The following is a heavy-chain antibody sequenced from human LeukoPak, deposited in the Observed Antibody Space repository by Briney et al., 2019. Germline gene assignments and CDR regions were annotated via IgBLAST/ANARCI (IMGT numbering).Heavy chain of an antibody. CDR3: ARVLPGAPDAFDF. J-gene: IGHJ3*01. CDR1: GFIFSSYW. V-gene: IGHV3-7*01. Sequence: GGSLRLSGAASGFIFSSYWMIWVGQPPGKGREGVANIKQDGSEKFYVDSVKGRFTISRDSAKNSLYLQMNSLRAEDTAVYYCARVLPGAPDAFDFWGQGTMVTVSS. CDR2: IKQDGSEK.